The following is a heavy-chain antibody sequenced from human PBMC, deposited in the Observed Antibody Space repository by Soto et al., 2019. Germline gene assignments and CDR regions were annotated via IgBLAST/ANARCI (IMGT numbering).Heavy chain of an antibody. D-gene: IGHD5-18*01. CDR1: GFTFSSYG. Sequence: QVQLVESGGGVVQPGRSLRLSCAASGFTFSSYGMHWVRQAPGKGLEWVAVISYDGSNKYYADSVKGRFTISRDNSKNTLYLQMNSLRAEDTAVYYCAKDKIPFNSHFDYWGQGTLVTVSS. CDR2: ISYDGSNK. CDR3: AKDKIPFNSHFDY. J-gene: IGHJ4*02. V-gene: IGHV3-30*18.